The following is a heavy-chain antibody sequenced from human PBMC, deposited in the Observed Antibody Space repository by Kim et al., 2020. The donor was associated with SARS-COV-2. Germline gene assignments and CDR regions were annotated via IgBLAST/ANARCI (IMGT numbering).Heavy chain of an antibody. J-gene: IGHJ4*02. CDR3: AKNNPYFDY. Sequence: GTKSYADSVQGLFTISRDNSKNTLYLQMNSLRAEDTAVYYCAKNNPYFDYWGQGTLVTVSS. V-gene: IGHV3-23*01. CDR2: GTK.